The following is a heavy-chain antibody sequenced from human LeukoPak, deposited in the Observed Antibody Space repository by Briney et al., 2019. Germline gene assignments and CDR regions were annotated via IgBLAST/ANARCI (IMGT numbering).Heavy chain of an antibody. CDR2: ISGSGGST. D-gene: IGHD5-18*01. CDR3: AKVGYSYGFFDY. Sequence: GGSLRLSCAASGFTFSSYAMSWVRQAPGKGLEWVSAISGSGGSTYYADSVKGRFTISRDNSKNTLFLQMNSLRAEDTAVYYCAKVGYSYGFFDYWGQGTLVTVSS. CDR1: GFTFSSYA. J-gene: IGHJ4*02. V-gene: IGHV3-23*01.